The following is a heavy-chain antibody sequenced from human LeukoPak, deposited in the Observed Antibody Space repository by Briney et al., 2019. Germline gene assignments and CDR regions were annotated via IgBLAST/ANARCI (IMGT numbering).Heavy chain of an antibody. J-gene: IGHJ4*02. D-gene: IGHD3-9*01. CDR3: ARVRLVGYDILTGYYSFDY. CDR2: IYYSGST. V-gene: IGHV4-59*01. CDR1: GGSISSYY. Sequence: SETLSLTCTVSGGSISSYYWSWIRQPPGKGLEWIGYIYYSGSTNYNPSLKSRVTISVDTSKNQFSLKLSSVTAADTAVYYCARVRLVGYDILTGYYSFDYWGQGTLVTVSS.